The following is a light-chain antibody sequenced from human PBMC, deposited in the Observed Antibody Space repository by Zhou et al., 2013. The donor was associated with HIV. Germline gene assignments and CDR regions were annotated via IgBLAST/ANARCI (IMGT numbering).Light chain of an antibody. CDR1: QGINNY. CDR2: DAF. V-gene: IGKV3-11*01. CDR3: QQRSNWPPLT. J-gene: IGKJ4*01. Sequence: EIVLTQSPATLSLSPGERATLSCRASQGINNYLAWYQQKPGQAPRLLIYDAFYRATGIPARFSGSGSGTDFTLTISSLEPEDFAVYYCQQRSNWPPLTFGGGTKVEIK.